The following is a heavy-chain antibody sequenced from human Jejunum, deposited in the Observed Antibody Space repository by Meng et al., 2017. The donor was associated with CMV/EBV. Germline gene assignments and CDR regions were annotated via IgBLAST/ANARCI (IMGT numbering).Heavy chain of an antibody. D-gene: IGHD3-16*02. Sequence: KGSGYTFSNYWIGWLRQMPGKGLEWMRIIYPGDSDTRYSPSFQGQVTMSADKSISTAYLQWSSLKASDTAIYYCARPAGGGNYPFDYWGQGTLVTVSS. J-gene: IGHJ4*02. V-gene: IGHV5-51*01. CDR1: GYTFSNYW. CDR3: ARPAGGGNYPFDY. CDR2: IYPGDSDT.